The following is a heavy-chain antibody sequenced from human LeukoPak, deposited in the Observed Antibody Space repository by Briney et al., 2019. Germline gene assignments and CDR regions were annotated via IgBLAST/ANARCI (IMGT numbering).Heavy chain of an antibody. CDR2: INHSGIT. CDR1: GFTFSSYS. Sequence: PGGSLRLSCAASGFTFSSYSMNWVRQPPGKGLEWIGEINHSGITNYNPSLKSRVTISINTSKDQFSLKVTSVTAADTAVYYCARRGYDSGSDYWGQGTLVTVSS. CDR3: ARRGYDSGSDY. D-gene: IGHD3-10*01. V-gene: IGHV4-34*01. J-gene: IGHJ4*02.